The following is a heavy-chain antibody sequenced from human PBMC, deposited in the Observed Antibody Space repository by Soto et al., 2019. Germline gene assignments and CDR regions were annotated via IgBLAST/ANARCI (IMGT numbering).Heavy chain of an antibody. CDR3: ALSISYSSSWYLVREWSWFDP. CDR1: GDSVSSNSAA. Sequence: PSQTLSLTCAISGDSVSSNSAAWNWIRQSPSRGLEWLGRTYYRSKWYNDYAVSAKSRITIDPDTSKNQFSLQLNSVTPEDTAVYYCALSISYSSSWYLVREWSWFDPWGQGTLVTVSS. J-gene: IGHJ5*02. V-gene: IGHV6-1*01. D-gene: IGHD6-13*01. CDR2: TYYRSKWYN.